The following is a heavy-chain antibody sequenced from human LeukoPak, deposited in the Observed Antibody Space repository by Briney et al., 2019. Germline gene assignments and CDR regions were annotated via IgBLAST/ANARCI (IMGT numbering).Heavy chain of an antibody. CDR2: ISGSGGST. Sequence: GGSLRLSCAASGFTFSSYWMHWVRQAPGKGLEWVSAISGSGGSTYYADSVKGRFTISRDNSKNTLYLQMNSLRAEDTAVYYCAKGQLKGGLVSNGYFQHWDQGTLVTVSS. J-gene: IGHJ1*01. V-gene: IGHV3-23*01. CDR1: GFTFSSYW. CDR3: AKGQLKGGLVSNGYFQH. D-gene: IGHD6-19*01.